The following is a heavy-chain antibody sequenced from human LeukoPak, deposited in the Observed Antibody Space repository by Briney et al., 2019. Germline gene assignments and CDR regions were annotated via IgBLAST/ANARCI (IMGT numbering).Heavy chain of an antibody. D-gene: IGHD2-15*01. V-gene: IGHV4-39*01. Sequence: SETLSLTCTVSGGSISSSSYYWGWIRQPPGKGLEWIGSIYYSGSTYYNPSLKSRVTISVDTSKNQFSLKLSSVTAADTAVYQCARLGYSYWYFDLWGRGTLVTVSS. CDR2: IYYSGST. CDR3: ARLGYSYWYFDL. CDR1: GGSISSSSYY. J-gene: IGHJ2*01.